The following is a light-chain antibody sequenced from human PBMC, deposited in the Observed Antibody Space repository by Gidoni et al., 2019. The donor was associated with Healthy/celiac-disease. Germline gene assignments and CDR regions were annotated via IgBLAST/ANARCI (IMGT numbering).Light chain of an antibody. CDR3: QQRSNWPPKLT. J-gene: IGKJ4*01. Sequence: DIVLTQSPATLSLSPGERATLSCRASQSVSSYLAWYQQKPGQAPRLLIYDASNRATGIPARFSGSGSGTDFTLTISSLEPEDFAVYYCQQRSNWPPKLTFGGGTKVEIK. CDR1: QSVSSY. V-gene: IGKV3-11*01. CDR2: DAS.